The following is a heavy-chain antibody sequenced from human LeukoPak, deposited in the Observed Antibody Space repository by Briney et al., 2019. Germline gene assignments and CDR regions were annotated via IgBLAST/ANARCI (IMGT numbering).Heavy chain of an antibody. V-gene: IGHV3-23*01. CDR2: ISGSGGST. CDR1: GFTFSSYA. J-gene: IGHJ3*02. D-gene: IGHD3-22*01. CDR3: AKPYYYDSSGYNGDAFDI. Sequence: GGSLRLSCAASGFTFSSYAMSWVRQAPGKRREWVSAISGSGGSTYYADSVKGRFTISRDNSKNTLYLQMNSLRAEDNAVYYCAKPYYYDSSGYNGDAFDIWGQGTMVTVAS.